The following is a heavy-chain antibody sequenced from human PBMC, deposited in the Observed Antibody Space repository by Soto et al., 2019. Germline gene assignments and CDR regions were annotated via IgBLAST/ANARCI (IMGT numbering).Heavy chain of an antibody. Sequence: ASVKVSCKASGYTFTGYYMHWVRQAPGQGLEWMGWINPNSGGTNYAQKFQGWVTMTRDTSISTAYMELSRLRSDDTAVYYCARGRITMVRGVIHAAEFEYWGQGTLVTGLL. CDR3: ARGRITMVRGVIHAAEFEY. CDR2: INPNSGGT. V-gene: IGHV1-2*04. J-gene: IGHJ4*02. D-gene: IGHD3-10*01. CDR1: GYTFTGYY.